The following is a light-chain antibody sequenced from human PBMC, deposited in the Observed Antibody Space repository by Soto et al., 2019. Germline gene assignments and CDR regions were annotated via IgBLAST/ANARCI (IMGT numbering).Light chain of an antibody. CDR2: GAS. Sequence: EIVLTQSPGTLSLSPGERATLSCRASQSVSSSYLAWYQHKPGQAPRLLIYGASSRATGIPDRFSGSGSGTDLTLTISRLEPEDFAVYYCQQYGGSPHTFGQGTKLEIK. V-gene: IGKV3-20*01. CDR1: QSVSSSY. CDR3: QQYGGSPHT. J-gene: IGKJ2*01.